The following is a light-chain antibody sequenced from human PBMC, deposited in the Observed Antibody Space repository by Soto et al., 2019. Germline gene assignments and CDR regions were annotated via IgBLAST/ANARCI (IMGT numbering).Light chain of an antibody. Sequence: EIVMTQSPATLSVSPGERATLSCRASQSVSSKLAWYQQKPGQAPRLLIYGASTRATGIPGRISGSGSDTEFILTISSLQSEDYAVYYCQQYHDWPGSTFGQGTKLEIQ. CDR1: QSVSSK. J-gene: IGKJ2*01. CDR3: QQYHDWPGST. V-gene: IGKV3-15*01. CDR2: GAS.